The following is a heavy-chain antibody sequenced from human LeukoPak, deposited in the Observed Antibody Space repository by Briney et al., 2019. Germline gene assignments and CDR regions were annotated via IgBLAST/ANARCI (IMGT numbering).Heavy chain of an antibody. CDR1: GFTFSDYY. CDR2: ISSSSSTI. J-gene: IGHJ3*02. V-gene: IGHV3-11*04. D-gene: IGHD2-2*01. Sequence: GGSLRLSCAASGFTFSDYYMSWIRQAPGKGLEWVSYISSSSSTIYYADSVKGRFTISRDNAKNSLYLQMNSLRAEDTAVYYCARAGEVPAAIRDAFDIWGQGTMVTVSS. CDR3: ARAGEVPAAIRDAFDI.